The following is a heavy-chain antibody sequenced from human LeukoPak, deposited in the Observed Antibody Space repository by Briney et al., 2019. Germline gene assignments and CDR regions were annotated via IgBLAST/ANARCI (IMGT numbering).Heavy chain of an antibody. D-gene: IGHD5-18*01. CDR3: ARERGRGYSYGYSGMDV. CDR2: IYSGGST. J-gene: IGHJ6*02. V-gene: IGHV3-66*01. Sequence: GWSLRLSCAASGFTVSSNYMSWVRQAPGKGLEWVSVIYSGGSTYYADSVKGRFTISRDNSKNTLYLQMNSLRAEDTAVYYCARERGRGYSYGYSGMDVWGQGTTVTVSS. CDR1: GFTVSSNY.